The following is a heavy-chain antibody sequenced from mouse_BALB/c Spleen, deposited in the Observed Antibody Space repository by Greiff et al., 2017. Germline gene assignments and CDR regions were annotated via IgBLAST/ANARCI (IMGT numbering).Heavy chain of an antibody. CDR3: AREDDGYYRAWFAY. CDR1: GYAFTNYL. Sequence: VQLQQSGAELVRPGTSVKVSCKASGYAFTNYLIEWVQQRPGQGLEWIGVINPGSGGTYYNEKFKGKATLTADKSSSTAYMQLSSLTSDDSAVYFGAREDDGYYRAWFAYWGQGTLVTVSA. D-gene: IGHD2-3*01. CDR2: INPGSGGT. V-gene: IGHV1-54*01. J-gene: IGHJ3*01.